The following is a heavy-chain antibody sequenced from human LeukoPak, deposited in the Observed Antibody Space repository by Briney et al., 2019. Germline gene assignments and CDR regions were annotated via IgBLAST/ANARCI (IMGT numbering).Heavy chain of an antibody. CDR2: ISSSGSTI. CDR3: ARDLYDSSGYYEPYYYYYYMDV. CDR1: GFTFSSYE. V-gene: IGHV3-48*03. J-gene: IGHJ6*03. D-gene: IGHD3-22*01. Sequence: GGSLRLSCAASGFTFSSYEMNWVRQAPGKGLEWVSYISSSGSTIYYADSVKGRFTISRDNAKNTLYLQMNSLRAEDTAVYYYARDLYDSSGYYEPYYYYYYMDVWGKGTTVTISS.